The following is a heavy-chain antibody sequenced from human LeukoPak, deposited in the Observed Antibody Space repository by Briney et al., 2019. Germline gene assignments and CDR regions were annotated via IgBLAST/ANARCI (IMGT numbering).Heavy chain of an antibody. CDR3: ARDQDDSSGYYFDY. Sequence: GGSLRLSCVASGFTFSSYAMSWVRQAPGKGLEWVANIKQDGSEKYYVDSVKGRFTISRDNAKNSLYLQMNSLRAEDTAVYYCARDQDDSSGYYFDYWGQGTLVTVSS. CDR1: GFTFSSYA. CDR2: IKQDGSEK. V-gene: IGHV3-7*01. J-gene: IGHJ4*02. D-gene: IGHD3-22*01.